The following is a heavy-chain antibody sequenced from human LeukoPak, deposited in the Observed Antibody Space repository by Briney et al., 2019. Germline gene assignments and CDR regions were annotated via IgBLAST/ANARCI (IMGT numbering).Heavy chain of an antibody. J-gene: IGHJ3*02. D-gene: IGHD3-22*01. V-gene: IGHV1-24*01. CDR3: ATASPMYYYDSSGYYILRPGAAFDI. CDR1: GYTLTELS. CDR2: FDPEDGET. Sequence: ASVKVSCKVSGYTLTELSMHWVRQAPGKGLEWMGGFDPEDGETIYAQKFQGRVTMTEDTSTDTAYMELSSLRSEDTAVYYCATASPMYYYDSSGYYILRPGAAFDIWGQGTMVTVSS.